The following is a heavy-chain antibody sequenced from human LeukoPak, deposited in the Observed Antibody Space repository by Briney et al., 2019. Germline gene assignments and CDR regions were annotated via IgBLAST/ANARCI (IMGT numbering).Heavy chain of an antibody. CDR2: INPNSGGT. J-gene: IGHJ4*02. Sequence: ASVKVSFKASGYTFTGYYMHWVRQAPGQGLEWMGWINPNSGGTNYAQKFQGRVTMTRDTSISTAYMELSRLRSDDTAVYYCARSPELWDFWSGYYEYYFDYWGQGTLVTVSS. CDR3: ARSPELWDFWSGYYEYYFDY. V-gene: IGHV1-2*02. D-gene: IGHD3-3*01. CDR1: GYTFTGYY.